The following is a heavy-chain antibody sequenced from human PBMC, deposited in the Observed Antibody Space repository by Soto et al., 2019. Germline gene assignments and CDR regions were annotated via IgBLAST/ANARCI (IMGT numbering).Heavy chain of an antibody. CDR2: IYPSGMP. CDR3: ARERGGYGLFDS. CDR1: GGSISNAAYS. V-gene: IGHV4-30-2*01. Sequence: QLQLQESGSGLVKPSHTLSLTCTVSGGSISNAAYSWSWIRQPPGKGLEWIGYIYPSGMPFYNPSLRSRVTISIDRSNHQFSLNLKSVTAADTAVYYCARERGGYGLFDSWGQGTLVTVSS. D-gene: IGHD5-18*01. J-gene: IGHJ4*02.